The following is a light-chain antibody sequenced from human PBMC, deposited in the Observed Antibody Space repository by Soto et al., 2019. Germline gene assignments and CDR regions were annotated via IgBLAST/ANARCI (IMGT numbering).Light chain of an antibody. CDR2: VGS. J-gene: IGKJ2*01. CDR3: MQALQTPYT. Sequence: DIVMTQSPVSLPVTPGEPASISCRSSQSLLHTNGYNYLDWYLQKPGQSPQLLICVGSNRASGVPARFSGSESGTDVTLKISRVEAEDVGLYYFMQALQTPYTFGQRTRLEIK. V-gene: IGKV2-28*01. CDR1: QSLLHTNGYNY.